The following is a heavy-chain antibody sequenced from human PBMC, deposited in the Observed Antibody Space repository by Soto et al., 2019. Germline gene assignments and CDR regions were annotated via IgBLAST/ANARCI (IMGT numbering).Heavy chain of an antibody. J-gene: IGHJ4*02. D-gene: IGHD2-2*01. CDR2: IYYSGST. Sequence: TLSLTCTVSGGSISSGDYYWSWIRQHPGKGLEWIGYIYYSGSTYYNPSLKSRVTISVDTSKNQFSLKLNSVTAADTAVYYCARSSTSANYFDYWGQGTLVTVSS. CDR3: ARSSTSANYFDY. V-gene: IGHV4-31*03. CDR1: GGSISSGDYY.